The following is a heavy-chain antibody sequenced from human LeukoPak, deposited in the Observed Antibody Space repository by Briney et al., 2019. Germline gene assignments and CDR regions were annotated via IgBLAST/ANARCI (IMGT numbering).Heavy chain of an antibody. V-gene: IGHV4-59*01. CDR2: IYYSGIT. CDR3: ARGAPGGNDYGDY. Sequence: PSETLSLTCTVSGXSISSYYGSWIRQPPGKGLEWIGYIYYSGITNYNPSLKSRVTISVDTSKSQFSLRLSSVTAADTAVYYCARGAPGGNDYGDYWGQGTLVTVSS. CDR1: GXSISSYY. J-gene: IGHJ4*02.